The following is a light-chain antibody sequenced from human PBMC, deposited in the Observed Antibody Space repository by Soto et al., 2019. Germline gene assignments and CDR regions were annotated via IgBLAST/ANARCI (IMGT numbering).Light chain of an antibody. Sequence: DIQMTQSPSSLSASVGDRVTITCRASQGISNYLAWYQQKPGKVPKLLIYAASTLQSGVPSRFSGSGSGTDFTLTISGLQPEDVATYYCQKYNSAPRTFGPGTKVDMK. V-gene: IGKV1-27*01. CDR2: AAS. J-gene: IGKJ3*01. CDR1: QGISNY. CDR3: QKYNSAPRT.